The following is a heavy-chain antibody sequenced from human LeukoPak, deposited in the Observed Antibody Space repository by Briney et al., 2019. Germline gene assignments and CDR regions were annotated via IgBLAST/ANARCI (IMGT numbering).Heavy chain of an antibody. Sequence: GGSLRLSCAASGFTFSNYYMNWARQAPGKGLEWVSSISSGSSYIYYADSLKGRFTISRDNAQNSLYLQMNSLRAEDTAVYYCATGVRGYNSALDYWGQGTLVTVSS. D-gene: IGHD6-19*01. CDR1: GFTFSNYY. V-gene: IGHV3-21*01. J-gene: IGHJ4*02. CDR3: ATGVRGYNSALDY. CDR2: ISSGSSYI.